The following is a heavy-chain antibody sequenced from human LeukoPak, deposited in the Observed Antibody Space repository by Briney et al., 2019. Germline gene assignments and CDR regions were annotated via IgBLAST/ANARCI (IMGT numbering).Heavy chain of an antibody. CDR3: AREDDDYGGVDY. CDR1: GYTFTSYG. J-gene: IGHJ4*02. V-gene: IGHV1-18*01. D-gene: IGHD4-23*01. Sequence: SVKVSCKASGYTFTSYGISWVRQAPGQGLEWVGWISAYNCNTNYAQKLQGRVTMTTDTSTSTAYMELRSLRSDYTAVYYCAREDDDYGGVDYWGQGTLVTVSS. CDR2: ISAYNCNT.